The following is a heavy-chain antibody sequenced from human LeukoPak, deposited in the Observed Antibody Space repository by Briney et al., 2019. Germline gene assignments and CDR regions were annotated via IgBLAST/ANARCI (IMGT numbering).Heavy chain of an antibody. J-gene: IGHJ6*03. CDR1: GFTFSGSA. CDR2: ISYDGSNK. D-gene: IGHD6-13*01. Sequence: PGRSLRLSCAVSGFTFSGSAMHWVRQAPGKGLEWVAIISYDGSNKYYGDSVKGRFTISRDNSKNTLDLQMNSLRAEDTAVYYCATDRWSGSSWYHGYMDVWGKGTTVTVSS. V-gene: IGHV3-30*04. CDR3: ATDRWSGSSWYHGYMDV.